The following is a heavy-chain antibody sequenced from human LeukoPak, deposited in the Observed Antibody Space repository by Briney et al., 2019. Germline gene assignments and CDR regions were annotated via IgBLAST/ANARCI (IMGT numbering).Heavy chain of an antibody. CDR3: ARAESMALYFLH. D-gene: IGHD2/OR15-2a*01. CDR1: GYTFVDYG. CDR2: ISPNNGNT. V-gene: IGHV1-18*01. Sequence: ASVKVSCKASGYTFVDYGFIWVRQAPGHGREWMGWISPNNGNTDYAQKFKGRVTLTIETSSNTPFMELRSLTSDDPAVYYCARAESMALYFLHWAEGTVATVTS. J-gene: IGHJ1*01.